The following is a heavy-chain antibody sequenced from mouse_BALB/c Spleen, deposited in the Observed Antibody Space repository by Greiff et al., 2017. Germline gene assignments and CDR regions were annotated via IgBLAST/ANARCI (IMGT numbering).Heavy chain of an antibody. CDR3: ARSLLRIRNYAMDY. CDR2: ISNLAYSI. Sequence: EVNVVESGGGLVQPGGSRKLSCAASGFTFSDYGMAWVRQAPGKGPEWVAFISNLAYSIYYADTVTGRFTISRENAKNTLYLEMSSLRSEDTAMYYCARSLLRIRNYAMDYWGQGTSVTVSS. D-gene: IGHD1-2*01. V-gene: IGHV5-15*02. CDR1: GFTFSDYG. J-gene: IGHJ4*01.